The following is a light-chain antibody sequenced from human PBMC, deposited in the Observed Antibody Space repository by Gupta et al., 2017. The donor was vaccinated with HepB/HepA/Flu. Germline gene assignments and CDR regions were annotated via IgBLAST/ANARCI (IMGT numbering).Light chain of an antibody. J-gene: IGKJ2*01. V-gene: IGKV3-15*01. CDR3: QQYNSWPEYT. CDR1: QSVTTT. Sequence: IVMTQSPVTLSVSPGERATLSCRASQSVTTTIAWYQQKPGQAPRLLIFGVSTRAPGIPARFTGSGSGTEFTLTISSRQSEDFAVYYCQQYNSWPEYTFGQGTRLEIK. CDR2: GVS.